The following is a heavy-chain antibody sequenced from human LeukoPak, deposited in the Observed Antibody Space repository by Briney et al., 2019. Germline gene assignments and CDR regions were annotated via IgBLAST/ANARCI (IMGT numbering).Heavy chain of an antibody. CDR1: GYSFTYYW. D-gene: IGHD6-19*01. CDR3: ARHGKYSSGSHYFDY. Sequence: GESLKISCKASGYSFTYYWIAWVRQMPGKGLEWMGIIYAEDSETKYSPSFQGQVTISVDKSTSTAYLQWSSLRASDTAIYYCARHGKYSSGSHYFDYWGQGILVTVSS. J-gene: IGHJ4*02. CDR2: IYAEDSET. V-gene: IGHV5-51*01.